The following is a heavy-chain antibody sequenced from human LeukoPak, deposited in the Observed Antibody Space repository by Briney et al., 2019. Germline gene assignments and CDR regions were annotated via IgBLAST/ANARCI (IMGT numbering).Heavy chain of an antibody. J-gene: IGHJ4*02. D-gene: IGHD6-6*01. Sequence: PGGSLRLSCAASGFTFSSYAMSWVRQAPGKGLEWVSSISGSGGSTYYADSVTGRFTISRDNSKTTLYLQMNSLRAEDTAVYYCAKDQSPYSSSSFDYWGQGTPVTVSS. CDR2: ISGSGGST. CDR3: AKDQSPYSSSSFDY. CDR1: GFTFSSYA. V-gene: IGHV3-23*01.